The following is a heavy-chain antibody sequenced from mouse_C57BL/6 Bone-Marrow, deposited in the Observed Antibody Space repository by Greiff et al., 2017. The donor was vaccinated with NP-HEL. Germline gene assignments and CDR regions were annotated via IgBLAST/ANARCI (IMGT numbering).Heavy chain of an antibody. Sequence: QVQLQQSGAELARPGASVKLSCKASGYTFTSYGISWVKQRTGQGLEWIGEIYPRSGNTYYNETFKGKATLTADKSSSTAYMELRSLTSEDSAVYFCARSKDYDDCLDYWGQGTTLTVSS. D-gene: IGHD2-4*01. CDR2: IYPRSGNT. J-gene: IGHJ2*01. CDR1: GYTFTSYG. V-gene: IGHV1-81*01. CDR3: ARSKDYDDCLDY.